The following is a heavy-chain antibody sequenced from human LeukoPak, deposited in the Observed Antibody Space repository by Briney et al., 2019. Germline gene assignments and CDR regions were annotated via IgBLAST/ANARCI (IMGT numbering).Heavy chain of an antibody. CDR1: GFTFSSYW. J-gene: IGHJ5*02. CDR2: IKQDGSEK. V-gene: IGHV3-7*01. Sequence: GGSLRLSCAAAGFTFSSYWMSWVRQAPGKGLEWVANIKQDGSEKYYVDSVKGRFTISRDNAKNSLYLQMNSLRAEDTAVYYCASEGNYSLSFDPWGQGTLVTVSS. D-gene: IGHD1-7*01. CDR3: ASEGNYSLSFDP.